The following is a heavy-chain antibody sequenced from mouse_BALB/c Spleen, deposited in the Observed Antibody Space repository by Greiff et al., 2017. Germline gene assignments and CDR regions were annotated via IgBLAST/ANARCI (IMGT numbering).Heavy chain of an antibody. Sequence: VKLMESGAELMKPGASVKISCKATGYTFSSYWIEWVKQRPGHGLEWIGEILPGSGSTNYNEKFKGKATFTADTSSNTAYMQLSSLTSEDSAVYYCARRYYGPWFAYWGQGTLVTVSA. CDR2: ILPGSGST. D-gene: IGHD1-2*01. CDR3: ARRYYGPWFAY. V-gene: IGHV1-9*01. CDR1: GYTFSSYW. J-gene: IGHJ3*01.